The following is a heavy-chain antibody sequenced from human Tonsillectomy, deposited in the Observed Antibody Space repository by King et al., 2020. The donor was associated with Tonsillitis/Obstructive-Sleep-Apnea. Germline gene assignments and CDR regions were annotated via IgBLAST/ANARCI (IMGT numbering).Heavy chain of an antibody. J-gene: IGHJ6*02. V-gene: IGHV1-18*01. CDR1: GYTFTSYD. D-gene: IGHD3-22*01. Sequence: VQLVESGAEVKKPGASVKVSCKASGYTFTSYDISWVRQAPGQGLEWMGWISVYNGNTNYAQKLQGRVTMTTDTSTSTAYMELRSLRSDDTAVFYCARAPSKEPGWLPDYYYYGMDVWGQGTTVTVSS. CDR2: ISVYNGNT. CDR3: ARAPSKEPGWLPDYYYYGMDV.